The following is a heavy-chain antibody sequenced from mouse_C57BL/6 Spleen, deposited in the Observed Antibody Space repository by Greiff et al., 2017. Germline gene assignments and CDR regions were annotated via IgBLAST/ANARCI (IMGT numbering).Heavy chain of an antibody. Sequence: QVHVKQSGAELVKPGASVKLSCKASGYTFTEYTMHWVTQRSGQGLEWIGWFYPGSGSTKYNEKFKDKATLTADKSSSTGYMERSRFTSEDAAVYFCARHQLGWYCDVWGTGTTVTVSS. CDR3: ARHQLGWYCDV. V-gene: IGHV1-62-2*01. CDR2: FYPGSGST. D-gene: IGHD4-1*02. J-gene: IGHJ1*03. CDR1: GYTFTEYT.